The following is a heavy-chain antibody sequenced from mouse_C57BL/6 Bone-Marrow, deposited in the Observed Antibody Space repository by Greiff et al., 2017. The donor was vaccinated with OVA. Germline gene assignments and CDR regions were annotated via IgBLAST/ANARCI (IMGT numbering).Heavy chain of an antibody. Sequence: VQLQESGAELVKPGASVKMSCKASGYTFTSYWITWVKQRPGQGLEWIGDIYPGSGSTNYNEKFKSKATLTVDTSSSTAYMQLSSLTSEDSAVYYWAEGATVSWYFDVWGTGTTVTVSS. CDR3: AEGATVSWYFDV. V-gene: IGHV1-55*01. D-gene: IGHD1-1*01. J-gene: IGHJ1*03. CDR1: GYTFTSYW. CDR2: IYPGSGST.